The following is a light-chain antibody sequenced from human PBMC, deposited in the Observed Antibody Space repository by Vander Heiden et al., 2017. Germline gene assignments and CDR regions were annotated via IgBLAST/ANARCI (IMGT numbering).Light chain of an antibody. Sequence: EAVLTRFPGTLSLAPGERATLSCRRSQSISSSFLAWFQQKPGQAPRRLMYGASRRAPGIPDRFSGSGSATEFTLTISRLEPEEFAVYYCGQFGRSFGQGTKVEIK. J-gene: IGKJ1*01. CDR1: QSISSSF. CDR3: GQFGRS. V-gene: IGKV3-20*01. CDR2: GAS.